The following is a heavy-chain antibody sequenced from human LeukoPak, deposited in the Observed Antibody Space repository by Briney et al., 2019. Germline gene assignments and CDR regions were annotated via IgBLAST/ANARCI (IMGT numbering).Heavy chain of an antibody. CDR1: GDSISSADYY. CDR2: IYHSGST. V-gene: IGHV4-38-2*02. J-gene: IGHJ3*02. D-gene: IGHD2-2*01. CDR3: AGVVVPAAIWYAFDI. Sequence: SSQTLSLTCTVSGDSISSADYYWGWIRQPPGKGLEWIGSIYHSGSTYYNPSLKSRVTISVDTSKNQFSLKLSSVTAADTAVYYCAGVVVPAAIWYAFDIWGQGTMVTVSS.